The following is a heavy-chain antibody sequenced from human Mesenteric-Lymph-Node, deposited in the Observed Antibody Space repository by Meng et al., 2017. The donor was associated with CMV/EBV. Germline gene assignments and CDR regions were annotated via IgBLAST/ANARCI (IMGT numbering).Heavy chain of an antibody. V-gene: IGHV3-7*01. J-gene: IGHJ5*02. D-gene: IGHD6-13*01. CDR2: IKQDGSET. Sequence: GESLKISCTGSGFTFNAYWMSWVRQAPGKGMECVANIKQDGSETFYVDSVRGRFSISRDDLKASVYLQMNSLRVEDTGVYYCARRVAALGTWVWFDTWGRGSLVTVSS. CDR1: GFTFNAYW. CDR3: ARRVAALGTWVWFDT.